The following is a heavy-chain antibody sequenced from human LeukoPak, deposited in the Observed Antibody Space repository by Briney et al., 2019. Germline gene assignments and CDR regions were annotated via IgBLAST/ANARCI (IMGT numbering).Heavy chain of an antibody. Sequence: ASVKVSCKASGYTFTSYYMHWVRQAPGQGLEWMGIINPSGGSTSYAQKFQSRVTMTRDTSTSTVYMELSSLRSEDTAVYYCARTTVDIVAYYYFDYWGQGTLVTVSS. CDR2: INPSGGST. CDR1: GYTFTSYY. D-gene: IGHD5-12*01. CDR3: ARTTVDIVAYYYFDY. J-gene: IGHJ4*02. V-gene: IGHV1-46*01.